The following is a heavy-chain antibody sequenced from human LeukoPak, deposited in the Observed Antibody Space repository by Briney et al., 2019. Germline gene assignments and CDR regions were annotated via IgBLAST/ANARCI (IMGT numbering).Heavy chain of an antibody. Sequence: GESLKISCKGSGNSFTSYWIGWVRQLPGKGLEWMGIIYPGDSDTRYSPSFQGQVTISADKSISTACLQWSSLKASDTAMYYCARRRDLYSGSYYPFDYWGQGTLVTVSS. CDR2: IYPGDSDT. CDR3: ARRRDLYSGSYYPFDY. J-gene: IGHJ4*02. CDR1: GNSFTSYW. D-gene: IGHD1-26*01. V-gene: IGHV5-51*01.